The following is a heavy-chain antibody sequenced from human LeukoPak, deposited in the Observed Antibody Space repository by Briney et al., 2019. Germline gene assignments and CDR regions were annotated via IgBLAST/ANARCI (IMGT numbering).Heavy chain of an antibody. CDR3: ATPSGNAFDI. V-gene: IGHV4-39*06. CDR2: IYYSGST. J-gene: IGHJ3*02. D-gene: IGHD3-10*01. CDR1: GGSVSSSRFH. Sequence: SETLSLTCTLSGGSVSSSRFHWGWISQPPGKGLEWIGNIYYSGSTSYKPSLKSRVTMSLDTPKNQFALTLRSLTAADTAVYYCATPSGNAFDIWGQGIMVTVSS.